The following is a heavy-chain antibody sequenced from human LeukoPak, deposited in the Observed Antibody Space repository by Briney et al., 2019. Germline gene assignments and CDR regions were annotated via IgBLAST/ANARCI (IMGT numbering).Heavy chain of an antibody. V-gene: IGHV3-23*01. CDR3: AKDRGRVTTTPYDY. J-gene: IGHJ4*02. D-gene: IGHD4-17*01. CDR1: GFTFSGYA. Sequence: SGGSLRLSCAASGFTFSGYAMSWVRQAPGRGLEWVSAISGSGGSTYYADSVKGRFTISRDNSKNTLYLQMNSLRAEDTAVYYCAKDRGRVTTTPYDYWGQGTLVTVSS. CDR2: ISGSGGST.